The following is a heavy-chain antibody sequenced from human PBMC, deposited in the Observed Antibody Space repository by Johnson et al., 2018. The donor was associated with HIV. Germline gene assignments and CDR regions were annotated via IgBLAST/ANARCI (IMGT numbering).Heavy chain of an antibody. D-gene: IGHD6-19*01. Sequence: QVQLVESGGGVVQPGGSLRLSCAASGFTFSDYGMHWVRQAPGKGLEWVSFIHYDGTNKYSPDSVKGRFTISRENSKNTVYLQMNRLRPEDTAVYYCAKIGQWRERLDAFDVWGQGTTVTLS. CDR2: IHYDGTNK. J-gene: IGHJ3*01. V-gene: IGHV3-30*02. CDR3: AKIGQWRERLDAFDV. CDR1: GFTFSDYG.